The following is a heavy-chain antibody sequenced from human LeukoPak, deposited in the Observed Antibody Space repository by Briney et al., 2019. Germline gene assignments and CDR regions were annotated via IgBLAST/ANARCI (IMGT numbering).Heavy chain of an antibody. CDR2: ISGSGGST. V-gene: IGHV3-23*01. J-gene: IGHJ4*02. Sequence: GGSLRLSCAASGFTFSSYAMSWVRQAPGKGLEWVSAISGSGGSTYYADSVKGLFTISRDNSKNMLYLQMNSLRAEDTAVYYCASRPYDILTGYTFDYWGQGTLVTVYS. CDR1: GFTFSSYA. D-gene: IGHD3-9*01. CDR3: ASRPYDILTGYTFDY.